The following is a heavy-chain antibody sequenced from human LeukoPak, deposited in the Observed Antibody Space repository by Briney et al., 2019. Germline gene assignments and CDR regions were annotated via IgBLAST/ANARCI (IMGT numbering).Heavy chain of an antibody. Sequence: SETLSLTCAVYGGSFSGYYWSWIRQPPGKGLEWIGEINHSGSTNYNPSLMSRVTISLDTSKNQFSLKLSSVTAADTAVYYCARDVGLPSRALDIWGQGTMVTDSS. CDR2: INHSGST. J-gene: IGHJ3*02. V-gene: IGHV4-34*01. CDR3: ARDVGLPSRALDI. D-gene: IGHD5-18*01. CDR1: GGSFSGYY.